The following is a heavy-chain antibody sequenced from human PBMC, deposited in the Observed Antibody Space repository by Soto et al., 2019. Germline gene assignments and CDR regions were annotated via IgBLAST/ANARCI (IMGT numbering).Heavy chain of an antibody. V-gene: IGHV3-23*01. CDR2: ISGGGSGA. CDR3: AIDLWWYTH. CDR1: GFTFSDHA. J-gene: IGHJ4*02. Sequence: PGGSLRLSCTASGFTFSDHAMTWVRQAPGKGLEWVSGISGGGSGAYYADSVKGRFTVSRANSKNTLFLQMDSLRAEDTAVYYCAIDLWWYTHWGQGTLVTVS. D-gene: IGHD2-15*01.